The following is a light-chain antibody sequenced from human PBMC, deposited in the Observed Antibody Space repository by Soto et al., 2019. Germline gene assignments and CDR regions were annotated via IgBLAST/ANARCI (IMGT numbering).Light chain of an antibody. CDR2: DAS. J-gene: IGKJ4*01. CDR3: QQYDNFPLT. V-gene: IGKV1-33*01. CDR1: QDISNY. Sequence: DIPMTQSPSSLSASVGDRVTITCQASQDISNYLNWYQQKPGKAPKLLIYDASNLETGFPSKFSGSGSGTDFTFTISSLQPEDIATYYCQQYDNFPLTFGGGTKVEIK.